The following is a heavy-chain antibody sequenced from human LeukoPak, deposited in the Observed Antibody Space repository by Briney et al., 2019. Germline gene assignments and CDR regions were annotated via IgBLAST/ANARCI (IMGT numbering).Heavy chain of an antibody. CDR1: GFTFGSNA. CDR2: IRHDGSIK. CDR3: AKDSLADIDY. V-gene: IGHV3-30*02. D-gene: IGHD3-16*01. J-gene: IGHJ4*02. Sequence: GGSLRLSCAASGFTFGSNAMSWVRQAPGKGLEWVTFIRHDGSIKNYADSVKGRSTISRDNSKNTLYLQMNSLRAEDTAVYYCAKDSLADIDYWGQGTLVTVSS.